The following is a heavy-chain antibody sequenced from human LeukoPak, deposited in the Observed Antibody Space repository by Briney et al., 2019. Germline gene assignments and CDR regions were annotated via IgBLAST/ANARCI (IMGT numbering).Heavy chain of an antibody. Sequence: SETLSLTCSVSGGSISSSNYYWGWIRQPPGKGLEWIGIIYYSGSTSYNPSLKSRVTISIDTSKNQFSLKLSSVTAADTAVYYCARPPIFGVVNAKLGNWFDPWGQGTLVTVSS. CDR2: IYYSGST. J-gene: IGHJ5*02. CDR3: ARPPIFGVVNAKLGNWFDP. V-gene: IGHV4-39*01. D-gene: IGHD3-3*01. CDR1: GGSISSSNYY.